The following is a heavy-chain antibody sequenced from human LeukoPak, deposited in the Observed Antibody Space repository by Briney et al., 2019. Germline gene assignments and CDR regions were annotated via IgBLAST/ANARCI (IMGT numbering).Heavy chain of an antibody. V-gene: IGHV3-33*01. Sequence: GGSLRLSCAASGFTFSSYGMHWVRQAPGKGLEWVAVIWYDGSNKYYADSVKGRFTISRDNSKNTLYLLMNSLRAEDTAVYYCAREAVATVTLVAGVDYWGQGTLVTVSS. J-gene: IGHJ4*02. CDR3: AREAVATVTLVAGVDY. CDR2: IWYDGSNK. CDR1: GFTFSSYG. D-gene: IGHD4-11*01.